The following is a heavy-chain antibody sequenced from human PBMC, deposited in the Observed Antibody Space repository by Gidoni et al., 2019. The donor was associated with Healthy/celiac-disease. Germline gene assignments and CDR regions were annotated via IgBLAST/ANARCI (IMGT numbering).Heavy chain of an antibody. J-gene: IGHJ4*02. CDR2: ISGSGGRT. D-gene: IGHD2-15*01. CDR3: AKDGVCSPKAY. V-gene: IGHV3-23*04. CDR1: GFTFSSYA. Sequence: EVQLVESGGGLVKPGGSLRLSCAASGFTFSSYAMSWVRQSPGKGLEWVTAISGSGGRTYYADSVKGRFTISRDNSKNTLYLQMNSLRADDTAVYYCAKDGVCSPKAYWGQGTLVTVSS.